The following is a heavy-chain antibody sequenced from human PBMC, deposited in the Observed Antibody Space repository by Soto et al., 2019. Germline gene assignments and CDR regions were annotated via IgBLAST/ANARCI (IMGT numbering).Heavy chain of an antibody. CDR1: GFTFSDYY. Sequence: QVQLVESGGGLVKTSGSLRIACAASGFTFSDYYMNWVRQAPGKGLEWVSYISSSGNTIYYADSVKGRFTISRDNAKNSVYLQMICLRAEDTALYFCAKMSSENYYDPVFSWGQGTLVTVSS. J-gene: IGHJ4*02. CDR2: ISSSGNTI. D-gene: IGHD3-22*01. CDR3: AKMSSENYYDPVFS. V-gene: IGHV3-11*01.